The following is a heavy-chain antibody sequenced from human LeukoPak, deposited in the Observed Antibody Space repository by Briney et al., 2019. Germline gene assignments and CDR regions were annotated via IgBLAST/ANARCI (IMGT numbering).Heavy chain of an antibody. D-gene: IGHD2-15*01. CDR1: GFTVSSNY. CDR3: AREKSSGGNFYGMDV. V-gene: IGHV3-53*01. CDR2: IYSGGST. J-gene: IGHJ6*02. Sequence: GGSLRLSCAASGFTVSSNYMSWVRQAPGKGLEWVSIIYSGGSTYYADSVKGRFTISRDNSKNTLDLQMNSLRAEDTAVYYCAREKSSGGNFYGMDVWGQGTTVTVSS.